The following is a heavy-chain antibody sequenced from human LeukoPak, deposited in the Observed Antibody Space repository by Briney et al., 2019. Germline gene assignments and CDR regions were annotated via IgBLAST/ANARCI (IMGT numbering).Heavy chain of an antibody. D-gene: IGHD3-3*01. CDR2: VHLDGRT. CDR3: AREGGFYRPLDY. CDR1: GGSVINTNW. Sequence: SETLSLTCGVSGGSVINTNWWTWVRQPPGKGLEWIGEVHLDGRTNYNPSLESRLTMTVDVSENQVSLKLTSVTAADTAVYYCAREGGFYRPLDYSGQGTLVTVSS. V-gene: IGHV4-4*02. J-gene: IGHJ4*02.